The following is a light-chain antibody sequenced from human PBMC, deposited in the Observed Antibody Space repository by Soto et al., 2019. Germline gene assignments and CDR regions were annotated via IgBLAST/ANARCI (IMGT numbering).Light chain of an antibody. CDR2: EVS. CDR3: NSYTSSSTL. CDR1: SSDVGSYNY. Sequence: QSALTKPPSVSGSPGQSITISCTGASSDVGSYNYVSWYQQHPGKAPKLMIYEVSDRPSGISRRFSGSKSGNTSSLTISGLQTEDEADYYCNSYTSSSTLFGTGTKVTVL. J-gene: IGLJ1*01. V-gene: IGLV2-14*01.